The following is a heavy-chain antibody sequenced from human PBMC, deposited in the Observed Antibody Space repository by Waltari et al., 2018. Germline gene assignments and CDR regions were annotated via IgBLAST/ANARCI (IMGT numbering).Heavy chain of an antibody. CDR1: GFTFSSFS. V-gene: IGHV3-23*01. CDR2: IGSSGANT. CDR3: VKDRPDWPIDY. D-gene: IGHD3-9*01. Sequence: EVQLLESGGGLVQPGGSLRLSCTASGFTFSSFSMSWVRQAPGKGMEWVASIGSSGANTDYANSVKGRFTVSRDNSKNTVYLQINSLRAEDTATYYCVKDRPDWPIDYWGQGTLVTVSS. J-gene: IGHJ4*02.